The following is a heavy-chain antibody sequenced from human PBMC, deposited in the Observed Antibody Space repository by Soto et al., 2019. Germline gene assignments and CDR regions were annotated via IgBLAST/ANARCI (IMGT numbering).Heavy chain of an antibody. D-gene: IGHD2-2*01. CDR1: GGTFSSYA. CDR2: FIP. CDR3: ARSQGSSTSLEIYYYYYYGMDV. Sequence: QVQLVQSGAEVKKPGSSVKVSCKASGGTFSSYAISWVHKAPGKGLGWMGGFIPSPGQPTNDRKFQGGIIPISGTANYAQKFQGRVTITADESTSTAYMELSSLRSEDTAVYYCARSQGSSTSLEIYYYYYYGMDVWGQGTTVTVSS. J-gene: IGHJ6*02. V-gene: IGHV1-69*17.